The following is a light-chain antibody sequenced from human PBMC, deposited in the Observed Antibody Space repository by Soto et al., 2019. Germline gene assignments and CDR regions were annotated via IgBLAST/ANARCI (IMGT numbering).Light chain of an antibody. CDR2: EVS. Sequence: QSALTQPPSASGSPGQSVTISCTGNSSDVGGYNYVSWYQQHPGKAPKLMIYEVSKRPSGVPDRFSGSKSGNTASLTVSGIQAEDEADYYCSSYAGSNNLVFGGGTKLTVL. CDR1: SSDVGGYNY. V-gene: IGLV2-8*01. J-gene: IGLJ2*01. CDR3: SSYAGSNNLV.